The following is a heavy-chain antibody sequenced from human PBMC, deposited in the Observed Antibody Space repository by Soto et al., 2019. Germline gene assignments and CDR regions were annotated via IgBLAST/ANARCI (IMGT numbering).Heavy chain of an antibody. CDR2: ISGSGSTI. V-gene: IGHV3-11*01. Sequence: GGSLRLSCAASGFTFSKNYMTWVRQGPGKGLEWVSSISGSGSTIYYAASVKGRFTVSRDNANNSLHLQMNTLRAEDTALYFCARQTGGRHDAFDVWGLGTMVTVSS. CDR1: GFTFSKNY. J-gene: IGHJ3*01. D-gene: IGHD1-1*01. CDR3: ARQTGGRHDAFDV.